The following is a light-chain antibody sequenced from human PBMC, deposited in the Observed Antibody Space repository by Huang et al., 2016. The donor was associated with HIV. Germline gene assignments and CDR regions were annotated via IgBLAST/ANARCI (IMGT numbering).Light chain of an antibody. CDR1: QSVSTY. J-gene: IGKJ3*01. Sequence: EIVLTQSPATLSLSPGERATLSRRASQSVSTYLAWYQQKPGQAPRLLISDASNRATGIPARFSGSGSGTDFTLTISSLEPEDFAVYYCQQRSNWPTFGPGTKLDIK. CDR3: QQRSNWPT. CDR2: DAS. V-gene: IGKV3-11*01.